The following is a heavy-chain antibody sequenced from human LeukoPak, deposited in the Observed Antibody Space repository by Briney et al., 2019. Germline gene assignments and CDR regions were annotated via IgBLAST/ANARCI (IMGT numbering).Heavy chain of an antibody. D-gene: IGHD6-13*01. Sequence: TTSETLSLTCTVSGGSISSYYWSWIRQPPGKGLEWIGYIYYSGSTNYNPSLKSRVTISVDTSKNRFSLKLSSVTAADTAVYYCAGGGQQLAIPDYWGQGTLVTVSS. CDR1: GGSISSYY. CDR3: AGGGQQLAIPDY. J-gene: IGHJ4*02. V-gene: IGHV4-59*01. CDR2: IYYSGST.